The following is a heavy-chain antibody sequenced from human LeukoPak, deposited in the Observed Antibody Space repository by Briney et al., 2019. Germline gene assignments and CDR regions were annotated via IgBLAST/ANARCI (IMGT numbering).Heavy chain of an antibody. V-gene: IGHV3-30*02. Sequence: GGSLRLSCAASGFTFSSYGMHWVRQAPGKGLEWVAFIRYDGSNKYYADSVKGRFTISRDNSKNTLYLQMNSLRAEDTAVYYCARYDSDAFDIWGQGTVVTVSS. CDR2: IRYDGSNK. CDR1: GFTFSSYG. CDR3: ARYDSDAFDI. J-gene: IGHJ3*02. D-gene: IGHD3-3*01.